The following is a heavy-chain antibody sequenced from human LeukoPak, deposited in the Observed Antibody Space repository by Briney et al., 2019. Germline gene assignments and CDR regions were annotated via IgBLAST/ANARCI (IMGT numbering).Heavy chain of an antibody. CDR2: ISWNSGSI. CDR3: AKDKAPMPRGALDI. V-gene: IGHV3-9*01. Sequence: PSGGTLRLSCAASGFTFKKYDVTWVRQAPGKGLEWVSGISWNSGSIGYADSVKGRFTISRDNAKNSVYLQMNSLRAEDTALYYCAKDKAPMPRGALDIWGQGTKVTVSS. CDR1: GFTFKKYD. D-gene: IGHD2-2*01. J-gene: IGHJ3*02.